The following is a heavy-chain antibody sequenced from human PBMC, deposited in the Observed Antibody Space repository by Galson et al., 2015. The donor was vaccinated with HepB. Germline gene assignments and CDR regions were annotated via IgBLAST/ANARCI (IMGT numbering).Heavy chain of an antibody. CDR3: ARDDVGGYFYS. D-gene: IGHD3-22*01. CDR1: GFTFSSYW. J-gene: IGHJ5*01. V-gene: IGHV3-7*01. CDR2: IKRDGSGK. Sequence: SLRLSCAASGFTFSSYWMSWVRQAPGKGPEWVANIKRDGSGKYYVDSVKGRFTISRDNAKNSLYLEVNSLRAEDTAVYYCARDDVGGYFYSWGQGTLVTVSS.